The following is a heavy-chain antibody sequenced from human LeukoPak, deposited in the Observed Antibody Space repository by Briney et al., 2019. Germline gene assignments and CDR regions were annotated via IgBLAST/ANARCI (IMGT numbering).Heavy chain of an antibody. J-gene: IGHJ4*02. CDR2: ISSSGSTI. V-gene: IGHV3-48*03. CDR3: ARVEIQLWFDY. CDR1: GFTFSSYE. D-gene: IGHD5-18*01. Sequence: GGSLRLSCAASGFTFSSYEMNWVRQAPGKGLEWVSYISSSGSTIYYADSVKGRFTISSDNAKNSLYLQMNSLRAEDTAVYYCARVEIQLWFDYWGQGTLVTVSS.